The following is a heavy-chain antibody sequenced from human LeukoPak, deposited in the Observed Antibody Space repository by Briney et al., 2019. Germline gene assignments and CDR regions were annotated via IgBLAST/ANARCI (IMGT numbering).Heavy chain of an antibody. CDR1: GGSFSGYY. CDR2: INHSGST. D-gene: IGHD3-16*01. V-gene: IGHV4-34*01. CDR3: ARLSLYPSGVVDY. Sequence: SETLSLTCAVYGGSFSGYYWSWIRQPPGKGLEWIGEINHSGSTNYNPSLRSRVTISVDTSKNQFSLKLSSVTAADTAVYYCARLSLYPSGVVDYWGQGTLVTVSS. J-gene: IGHJ4*02.